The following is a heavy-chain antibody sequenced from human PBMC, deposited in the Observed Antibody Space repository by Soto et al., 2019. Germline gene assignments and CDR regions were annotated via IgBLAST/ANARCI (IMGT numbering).Heavy chain of an antibody. CDR1: GFTFSSYS. Sequence: EVQLVESGGGLVQPGGSLRLSCAASGFTFSSYSMNWVRQAPGKGLEWVSYISSSSSTIYYADSVKGRFTISRDNAKNSLSLQMNTLRDADTAVYFCASVLAALTWFDPWGQGTLVTVSS. V-gene: IGHV3-48*02. CDR3: ASVLAALTWFDP. CDR2: ISSSSSTI. J-gene: IGHJ5*02. D-gene: IGHD2-15*01.